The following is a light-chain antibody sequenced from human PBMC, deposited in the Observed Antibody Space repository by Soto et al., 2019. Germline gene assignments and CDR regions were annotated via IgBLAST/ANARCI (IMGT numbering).Light chain of an antibody. CDR2: DAS. J-gene: IGKJ5*01. CDR1: RTIRSK. CDR3: QQYINWPPIT. Sequence: IGIKLSPSTSAVSPGVRATLSCRPSRTIRSKLAWYQQKPGQAPGLLMYDASTWARGIPARFSGSGSGTDFTLTITSLESEDFAVYYCQQYINWPPITFGQGTRLEIK. V-gene: IGKV3-15*01.